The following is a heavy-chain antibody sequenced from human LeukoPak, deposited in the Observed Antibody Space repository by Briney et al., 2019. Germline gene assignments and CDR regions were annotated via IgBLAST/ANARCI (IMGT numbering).Heavy chain of an antibody. Sequence: EASVKVSCKASGYTFTSYAMHWVRQAPGRRLEWMGWINAGNGNTKYSQKFQGRVTITRDTSASTAYMELSSLRSEDTAVYYCASPAVVQLGSYYYYGMDVWGQGTTVTVSS. CDR3: ASPAVVQLGSYYYYGMDV. D-gene: IGHD1-1*01. CDR1: GYTFTSYA. CDR2: INAGNGNT. J-gene: IGHJ6*02. V-gene: IGHV1-3*01.